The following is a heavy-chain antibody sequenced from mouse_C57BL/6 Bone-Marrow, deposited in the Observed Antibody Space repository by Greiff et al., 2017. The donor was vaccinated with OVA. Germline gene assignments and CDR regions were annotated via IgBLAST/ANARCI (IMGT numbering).Heavy chain of an antibody. D-gene: IGHD4-1*01. Sequence: QVQLQQPGAELVKPGASVRLSCNASGYTFTSYWMQWVKERPGQGLEWIGEIDPSDSYINYNQKFKGKATLTVDTSSSTAYMQLSSLRSEDSAVYYCARWDFAYWGQGTLVTVSA. CDR3: ARWDFAY. J-gene: IGHJ3*01. CDR1: GYTFTSYW. V-gene: IGHV1-50*01. CDR2: IDPSDSYI.